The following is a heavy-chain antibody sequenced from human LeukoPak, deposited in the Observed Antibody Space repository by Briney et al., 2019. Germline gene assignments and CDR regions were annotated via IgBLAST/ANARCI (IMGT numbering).Heavy chain of an antibody. CDR2: IYHSGST. Sequence: SETLSLTCTVSGGSMITGGYYWSWIRQPPGKGLEWIGYIYHSGSTYYNPSLKSRVTISVDRSKNQFPLKLTSVTAADTAIYYCARDGYRTVGDYWGQGTLVTVSS. CDR3: ARDGYRTVGDY. D-gene: IGHD5-18*01. CDR1: GGSMITGGYY. V-gene: IGHV4-30-2*01. J-gene: IGHJ4*02.